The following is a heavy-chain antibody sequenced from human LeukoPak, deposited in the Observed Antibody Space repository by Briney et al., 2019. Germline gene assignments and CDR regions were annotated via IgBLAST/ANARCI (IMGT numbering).Heavy chain of an antibody. D-gene: IGHD6-13*01. J-gene: IGHJ3*02. CDR3: ARVGSSSWYGFAAFDI. CDR2: IYYSGST. Sequence: SETLSLTCTVSGGSISSYCWSWIRQPPGKGLEWIGYIYYSGSTNYNPSLKSRVTISVDTSKNQFSLKLSSVTAADTAVYYCARVGSSSWYGFAAFDIWGQGTMVTVSS. V-gene: IGHV4-59*01. CDR1: GGSISSYC.